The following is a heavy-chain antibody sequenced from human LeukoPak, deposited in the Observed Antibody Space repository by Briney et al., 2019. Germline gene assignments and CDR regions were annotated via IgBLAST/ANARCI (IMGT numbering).Heavy chain of an antibody. D-gene: IGHD3-10*01. V-gene: IGHV3-23*01. Sequence: GGSLRLSCAASGFTFRRFAMSWVRQSPGKGLEWVSAISASDDGTYYADSVKGRYTISRDNSKNTLYLQMNSLRAEDTAVYYCARVTYGSGTYGAFDYWGQGTLVTVSS. J-gene: IGHJ4*02. CDR3: ARVTYGSGTYGAFDY. CDR2: ISASDDGT. CDR1: GFTFRRFA.